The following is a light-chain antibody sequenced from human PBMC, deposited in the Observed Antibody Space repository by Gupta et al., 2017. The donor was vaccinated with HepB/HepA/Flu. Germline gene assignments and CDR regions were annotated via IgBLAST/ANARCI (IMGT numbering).Light chain of an antibody. CDR3: QSEDRNGTYKV. J-gene: IGLJ3*02. V-gene: IGLV3-25*02. CDR1: ALPKQY. Sequence: SYELTQPPSVSVSPGQTARLTCSGDALPKQYAYWYQQKPGQAHVLVILIDSERPSGIPERVCGSSSGTTVTLTLSGVEAEDEADDYCQSEDRNGTYKVFGGGTKLTVL. CDR2: IDS.